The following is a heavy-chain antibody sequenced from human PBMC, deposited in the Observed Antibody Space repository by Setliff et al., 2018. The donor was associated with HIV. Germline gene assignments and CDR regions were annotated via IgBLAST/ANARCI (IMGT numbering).Heavy chain of an antibody. J-gene: IGHJ6*02. D-gene: IGHD2-21*02. Sequence: PSETLSLTCTVSGDSISNYYWSWIRQPPGKGLEWIGYIHYSGSTNYNPSLKGRVTISVDTSKNQLSLRLSSVTAADTALYYCERDRDVVVTAYPYYYYYGMDVWGQGTTVTVSS. CDR1: GDSISNYY. CDR2: IHYSGST. V-gene: IGHV4-59*01. CDR3: ERDRDVVVTAYPYYYYYGMDV.